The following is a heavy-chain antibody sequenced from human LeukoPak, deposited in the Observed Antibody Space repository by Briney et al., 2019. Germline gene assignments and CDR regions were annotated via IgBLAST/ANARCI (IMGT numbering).Heavy chain of an antibody. J-gene: IGHJ4*02. V-gene: IGHV3-33*01. CDR2: IWYDGSYK. Sequence: GGSLRPSCAASGFTFSSYSIHWVRQAPGKGLEWVAVIWYDGSYKYYADSLKGRFTISRDNSKNTLYLQMNSLRAEDTAVYYCARDSGSGSFQPDYWGQGTLVTVSS. D-gene: IGHD3-10*01. CDR3: ARDSGSGSFQPDY. CDR1: GFTFSSYS.